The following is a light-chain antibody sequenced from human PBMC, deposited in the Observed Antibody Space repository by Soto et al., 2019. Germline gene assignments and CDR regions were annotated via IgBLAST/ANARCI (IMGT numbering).Light chain of an antibody. CDR2: GAS. CDR3: HHYNNWPQT. Sequence: EIVMTQSPATLSVSPGERATLSCRASQSVSSNLAWYQQKPGQAPRLLIYGASTRATGIPARFSGSGSGTEFTLTISSLQSEDFAVYYCHHYNNWPQTFGQGTKLEIK. CDR1: QSVSSN. V-gene: IGKV3-15*01. J-gene: IGKJ2*01.